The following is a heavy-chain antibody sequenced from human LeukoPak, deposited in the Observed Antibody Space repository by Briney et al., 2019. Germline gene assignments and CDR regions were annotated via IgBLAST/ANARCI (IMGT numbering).Heavy chain of an antibody. D-gene: IGHD3-16*01. J-gene: IGHJ6*04. CDR2: INPNSGGT. V-gene: IGHV1-2*04. Sequence: ASVKVSCKASGYTFTGYYMHWVRQAPGQGLEWMGWINPNSGGTNYAQKFQGWVTMTRDTSISTAYMELSRLRSDDTAVYYCARAGGYDYVWGRNRGYYYGMDVWGKGTTVTVSS. CDR3: ARAGGYDYVWGRNRGYYYGMDV. CDR1: GYTFTGYY.